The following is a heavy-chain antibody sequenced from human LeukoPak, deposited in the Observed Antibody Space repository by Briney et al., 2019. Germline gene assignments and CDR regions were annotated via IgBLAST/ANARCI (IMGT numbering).Heavy chain of an antibody. CDR1: GGSISSYY. CDR2: IYTSGST. D-gene: IGHD1-14*01. CDR3: ARLYGTAFDI. V-gene: IGHV4-4*09. Sequence: SETLSLTCTVSGGSISSYYWSWMRQPPGKGLEWFGYIYTSGSTNYNPSLKSRVTISVDTSKNQFSLKLSSVTAADTAVYYCARLYGTAFDIWGQGTMVTVSS. J-gene: IGHJ3*02.